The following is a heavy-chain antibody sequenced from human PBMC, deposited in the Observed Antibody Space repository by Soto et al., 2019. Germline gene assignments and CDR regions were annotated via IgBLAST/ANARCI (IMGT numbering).Heavy chain of an antibody. CDR3: ARGSGYYYWDDY. Sequence: QVQLVQSGAEEKKPGASVKVSCKASGYTFTSYAMHWVRQAPGQRLEWMGWINAGNGNTKYSQKFQGRVTITRDTSASPAYKELSSLRSEDTAVYYCARGSGYYYWDDYWGQGTLVTVSS. V-gene: IGHV1-3*05. CDR1: GYTFTSYA. CDR2: INAGNGNT. J-gene: IGHJ4*02. D-gene: IGHD3-22*01.